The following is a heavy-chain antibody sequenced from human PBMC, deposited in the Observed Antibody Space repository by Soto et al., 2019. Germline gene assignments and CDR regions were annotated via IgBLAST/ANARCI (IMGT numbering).Heavy chain of an antibody. D-gene: IGHD3-22*01. CDR1: GGSISSGGYY. CDR3: AGDVGDSSGERTFDY. V-gene: IGHV4-31*03. Sequence: QVQLQESGPGLVKPSQTLSLTCTVSGGSISSGGYYWSWIRQHPGKGLEWIGYIYYSGTTYYNPSLKGRVTISVDTSKNQVSLKLSYVTAADTAVYYCAGDVGDSSGERTFDYWGQGTLVTVSS. J-gene: IGHJ4*02. CDR2: IYYSGTT.